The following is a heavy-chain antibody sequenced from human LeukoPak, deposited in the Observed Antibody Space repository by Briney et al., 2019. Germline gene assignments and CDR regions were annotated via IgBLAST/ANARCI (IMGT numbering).Heavy chain of an antibody. J-gene: IGHJ4*02. CDR1: GYTFTGYY. CDR3: ARGPQRGAYSDGYVIDY. V-gene: IGHV1-2*02. Sequence: GASVKVSCTASGYTFTGYYMHWVRQAPGQGLEWMGWINTNSGGTNYTQKFQGRVTMTRDTSISTAYMELSRLRSDDTAVYYCARGPQRGAYSDGYVIDYWGQGTLVTVSS. D-gene: IGHD5-18*01. CDR2: INTNSGGT.